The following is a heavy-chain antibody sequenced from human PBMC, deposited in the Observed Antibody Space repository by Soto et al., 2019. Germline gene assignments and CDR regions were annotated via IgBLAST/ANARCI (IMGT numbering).Heavy chain of an antibody. D-gene: IGHD3-3*01. CDR3: ARSHPLITIFGVVKDS. CDR2: ISYDGSNK. V-gene: IGHV3-33*05. J-gene: IGHJ4*02. CDR1: GFSFSNYD. Sequence: PGGSLRLSCAASGFSFSNYDMHWVRQAPGKGLEWVAMISYDGSNKYYADSVKGRFTISRDNSKNTLYLQMNSLRAEDTAVYFCARSHPLITIFGVVKDSWGQGTPVTVSS.